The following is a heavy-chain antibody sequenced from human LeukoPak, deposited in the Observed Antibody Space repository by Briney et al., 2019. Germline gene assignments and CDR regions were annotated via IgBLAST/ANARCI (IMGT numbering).Heavy chain of an antibody. CDR3: SRDSSGFDY. V-gene: IGHV3-7*01. Sequence: GRSLRLSCSASGFTFSSYWMSWVRQAPGKGLEWVANIKQDGSEKYYVDSVKGRFTISRDNAKNSLYLQMNSLRAEDTAVYYCSRDSSGFDYWGQGTLVTVSS. J-gene: IGHJ4*02. CDR2: IKQDGSEK. CDR1: GFTFSSYW. D-gene: IGHD6-19*01.